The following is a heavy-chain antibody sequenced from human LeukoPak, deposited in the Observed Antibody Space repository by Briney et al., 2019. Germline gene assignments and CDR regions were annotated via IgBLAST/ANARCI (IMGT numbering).Heavy chain of an antibody. J-gene: IGHJ4*02. CDR3: ARHLGFDGSYPNFPFDY. CDR2: IDYSGST. V-gene: IGHV4-39*01. CDR1: GGSMSSSTYY. D-gene: IGHD1-26*01. Sequence: SETLSPTCTVSGGSMSSSTYYWGWIRQPPGKGLEWIGSIDYSGSTFYNPTLESRLTMPLDRSKNQFSLKLSSVTAADTAVYYCARHLGFDGSYPNFPFDYWGQGTLVTVSS.